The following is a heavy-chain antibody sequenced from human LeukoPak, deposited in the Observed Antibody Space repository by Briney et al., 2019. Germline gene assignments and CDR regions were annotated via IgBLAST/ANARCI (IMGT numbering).Heavy chain of an antibody. CDR1: GGSISSSSYY. D-gene: IGHD6-13*01. Sequence: SETLSLTCTVSGGSISSSSYYWGWIRQPPGKGLEWIGSIYYSGSTYYNPSLKSRVTISVDTSKNQFSLKLSSVTAADTAVYYCASEPSSSWSEYDYWGQGTLVTVSS. CDR3: ASEPSSSWSEYDY. CDR2: IYYSGST. V-gene: IGHV4-39*07. J-gene: IGHJ4*02.